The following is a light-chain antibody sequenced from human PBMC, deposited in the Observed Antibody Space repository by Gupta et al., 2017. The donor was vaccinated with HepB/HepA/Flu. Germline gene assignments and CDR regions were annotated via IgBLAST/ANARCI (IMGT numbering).Light chain of an antibody. J-gene: IGKJ5*01. CDR1: QYDLYYNNKDF. Sequence: DIVITQSPYPLPVSLGERATINCKSSQYDLYYNNKDFLAWDQQKPGHAPKLLISWASTRESGVPDRFRGGGSGTEFTLTISSLQAEDVAVYYCQQDDDTPITFGQGTRLEIK. CDR2: WAS. CDR3: QQDDDTPIT. V-gene: IGKV4-1*01.